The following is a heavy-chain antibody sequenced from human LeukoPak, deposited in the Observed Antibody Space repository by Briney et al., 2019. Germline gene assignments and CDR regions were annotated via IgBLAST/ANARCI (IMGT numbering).Heavy chain of an antibody. CDR1: GYTFTSFG. J-gene: IGHJ4*02. V-gene: IGHV1-18*01. Sequence: ASVKVSCKASGYTFTSFGLSWLRQAPGQGLEWMGWISTYNGNTNYAQKLQGRVTMTTDTSTSTAYMELRSLRSDDTAMYYCARDRMDTGTYFDYWGQGTLVTVSS. D-gene: IGHD5-18*01. CDR2: ISTYNGNT. CDR3: ARDRMDTGTYFDY.